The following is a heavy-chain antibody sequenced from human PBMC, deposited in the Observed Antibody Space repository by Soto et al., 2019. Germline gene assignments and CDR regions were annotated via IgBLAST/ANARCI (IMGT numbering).Heavy chain of an antibody. CDR1: GYTFTSFG. D-gene: IGHD1-26*01. CDR2: ISAYNGNT. V-gene: IGHV1-18*01. CDR3: ARRLVGATPADY. J-gene: IGHJ4*02. Sequence: QVQLVQSGAAVKKPGASVKVSCTAYGYTFTSFGFIWVRQAPGHAIEGMGWISAYNGNTNYAQKLQGRVTMTTDTSTSTAYMELRSLRSDDTAVYYCARRLVGATPADYWGQGTLVTVSS.